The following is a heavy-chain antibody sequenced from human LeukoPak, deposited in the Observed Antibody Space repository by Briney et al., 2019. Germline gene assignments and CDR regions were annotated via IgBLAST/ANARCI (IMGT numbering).Heavy chain of an antibody. CDR3: AREAGPYSSSSGPLGY. J-gene: IGHJ4*02. V-gene: IGHV1-46*02. Sequence: VSVKVSCKASGYTFNTYYMHWVRQAPGQGLEWMGIINPSGGSTSYAQKFQGRVTMTRDMSTSTAYMELSSLRSEDTAVYYCAREAGPYSSSSGPLGYWGQGTLVTVSS. CDR2: INPSGGST. CDR1: GYTFNTYY. D-gene: IGHD6-6*01.